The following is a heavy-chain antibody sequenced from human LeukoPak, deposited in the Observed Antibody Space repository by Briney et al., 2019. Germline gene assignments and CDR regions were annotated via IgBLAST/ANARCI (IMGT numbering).Heavy chain of an antibody. CDR2: ISGSGGST. D-gene: IGHD2-8*02. V-gene: IGHV3-23*01. CDR1: GFTLSSYA. J-gene: IGHJ4*02. CDR3: AMSAYCTGGVCSPFDY. Sequence: PGGSLRLSCAASGFTLSSYAMSWVRQAPGKGLEWVSAISGSGGSTYYADSVKGRFTISRDNSKNTLYLQMNSLRAEDTALYFCAMSAYCTGGVCSPFDYWGQGTLVTVSS.